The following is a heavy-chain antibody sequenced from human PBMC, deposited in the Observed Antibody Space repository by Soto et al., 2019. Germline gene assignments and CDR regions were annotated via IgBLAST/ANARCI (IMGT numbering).Heavy chain of an antibody. CDR1: GYTFSNYG. Sequence: GASVKVSCKASGYTFSNYGISWVRQAPGQGLGWMGWISTFNSDTNYAQKFQGRVTMTTEIFTNTAYMELRSLRADDTAVYYCVRDFFPSGSSYPDTFDIGGQGKMVTVS. CDR3: VRDFFPSGSSYPDTFDI. V-gene: IGHV1-18*01. D-gene: IGHD3-10*01. CDR2: ISTFNSDT. J-gene: IGHJ3*02.